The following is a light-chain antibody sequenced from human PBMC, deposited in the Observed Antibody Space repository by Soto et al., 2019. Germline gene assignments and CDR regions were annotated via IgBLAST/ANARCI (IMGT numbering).Light chain of an antibody. CDR1: SSDVGGYNS. CDR2: DVS. CDR3: SSYTSSSSWA. Sequence: QSALTQPASVSGSPGQSITISCTGTSSDVGGYNSVSWYQQHPGKAPKVMIYDVSNRPSGVSNRFSGSKSGNTAFLTISGLQAEDEADYYCSSYTSSSSWAFGGGTKLTVL. J-gene: IGLJ2*01. V-gene: IGLV2-14*01.